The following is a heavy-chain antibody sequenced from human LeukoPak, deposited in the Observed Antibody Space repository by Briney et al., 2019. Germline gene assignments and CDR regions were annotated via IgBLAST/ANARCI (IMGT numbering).Heavy chain of an antibody. CDR1: GYTFTSNY. Sequence: ASVKVSCKASGYTFTSNYIHWGRQATGQGLEWMGMIYPRDGSTSYAQKFQGRVTVTRDTSTSTVHMELSGLRSEDTAVYYCARDQEGFDYWGQGTLVTVSS. CDR2: IYPRDGST. V-gene: IGHV1-46*01. J-gene: IGHJ4*02. CDR3: ARDQEGFDY.